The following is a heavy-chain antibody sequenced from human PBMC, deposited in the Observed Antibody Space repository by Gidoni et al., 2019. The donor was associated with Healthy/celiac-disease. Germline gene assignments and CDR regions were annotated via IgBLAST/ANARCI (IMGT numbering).Heavy chain of an antibody. V-gene: IGHV3-21*01. CDR1: GFTFRSYS. CDR3: ARELGPSGDYVGDAFDI. Sequence: EVQLVESGGGLVKPGGSLRLSCAASGFTFRSYSMNWVRQAPGKGLEVVSSISSSSSYIYYADSVKGRFTISRDNAKNSLYLQMNSLRAEDTAVYYCARELGPSGDYVGDAFDIWGQGTMVTVSS. CDR2: ISSSSSYI. J-gene: IGHJ3*02. D-gene: IGHD4-17*01.